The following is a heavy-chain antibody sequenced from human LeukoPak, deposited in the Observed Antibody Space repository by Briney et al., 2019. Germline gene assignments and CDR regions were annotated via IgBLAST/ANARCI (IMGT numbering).Heavy chain of an antibody. CDR2: INPNSGGT. CDR1: GYTFTSYD. D-gene: IGHD1-26*01. V-gene: IGHV1-2*02. Sequence: GASVKVSCKASGYTFTSYDINWVRQATGQGLEWMGWINPNSGGTNYAQKFQGRVTMTRDTSISTAYMELSRLRSDDTAVYYCARVRRWVSWYFDYWGQGTLVTVSS. CDR3: ARVRRWVSWYFDY. J-gene: IGHJ4*02.